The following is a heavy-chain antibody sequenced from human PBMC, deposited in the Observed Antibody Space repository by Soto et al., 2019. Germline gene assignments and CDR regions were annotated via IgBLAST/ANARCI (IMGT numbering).Heavy chain of an antibody. Sequence: GESLKISCKGSGYSFTSYWIGWVRQMPGKGLEWMGIIYPGDSDTRYSPSFQGQVTISADKSISTAYLQWSSLKASDTAMYYCARERAVAGTLVAFYIWGQGTMVTVSS. CDR3: ARERAVAGTLVAFYI. CDR2: IYPGDSDT. CDR1: GYSFTSYW. J-gene: IGHJ3*02. D-gene: IGHD6-19*01. V-gene: IGHV5-51*01.